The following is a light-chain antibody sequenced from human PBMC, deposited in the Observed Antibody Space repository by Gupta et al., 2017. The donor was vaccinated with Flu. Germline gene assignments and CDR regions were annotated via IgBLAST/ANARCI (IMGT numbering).Light chain of an antibody. CDR1: TSDIGSYNS. J-gene: IGLJ1*01. Sequence: QSALTQPPSVSGSPGPSVTISCTGTTSDIGSYNSVSWYQQAPGTAPKLMIYEVSNRPSGVPDRFSGSKSGNTASLTISGLQAEDEANYYCSLYTGTSTLYVFGPGTKVTVL. V-gene: IGLV2-18*01. CDR3: SLYTGTSTLYV. CDR2: EVS.